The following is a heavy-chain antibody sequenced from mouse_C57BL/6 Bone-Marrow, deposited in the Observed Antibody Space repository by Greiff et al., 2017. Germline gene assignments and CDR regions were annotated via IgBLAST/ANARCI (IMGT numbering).Heavy chain of an antibody. CDR2: IDPENGDT. D-gene: IGHD1-1*01. V-gene: IGHV14-4*01. Sequence: EVQLQQSGAELVRPGASVKLSCTASGFNIKDDYMHWVKQRPEQGLEWIGWIDPENGDTEYASKFQGKATITADTPSNTAYLQLSSLTSEDTAVYYCTHYYGSRPRPDAMDYWGQGTSVTVSS. J-gene: IGHJ4*01. CDR3: THYYGSRPRPDAMDY. CDR1: GFNIKDDY.